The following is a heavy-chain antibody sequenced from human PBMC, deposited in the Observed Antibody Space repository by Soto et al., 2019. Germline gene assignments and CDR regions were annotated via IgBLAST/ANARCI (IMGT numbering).Heavy chain of an antibody. CDR2: ISSSGSRT. J-gene: IGHJ4*02. V-gene: IGHV3-23*01. D-gene: IGHD4-17*01. Sequence: GGSLRLSCAASGFNFTSYAMSWVRQAPGKGLEWVSGISSSGSRTFYADSVKGRFTISRDNSKNMLYLQMNSLRAEDTALYFCAKDPTPVTTRLIDYWGQGTMVTGSS. CDR1: GFNFTSYA. CDR3: AKDPTPVTTRLIDY.